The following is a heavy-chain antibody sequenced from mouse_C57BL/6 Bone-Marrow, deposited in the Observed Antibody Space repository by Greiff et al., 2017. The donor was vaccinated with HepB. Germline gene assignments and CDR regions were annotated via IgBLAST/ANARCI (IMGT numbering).Heavy chain of an antibody. J-gene: IGHJ4*01. D-gene: IGHD1-1*01. CDR1: GYTFTSYG. CDR3: ARGGGSSFAMDY. V-gene: IGHV1-81*01. Sequence: VQVVESGAELARPGASVKLSCKASGYTFTSYGISWVKQRTGQGLEWIGEIYPRSGNTYYNEKFKGKATLTADKSSSTAYMELRSLTSEDSAVYFCARGGGSSFAMDYWGQGTSVTVSS. CDR2: IYPRSGNT.